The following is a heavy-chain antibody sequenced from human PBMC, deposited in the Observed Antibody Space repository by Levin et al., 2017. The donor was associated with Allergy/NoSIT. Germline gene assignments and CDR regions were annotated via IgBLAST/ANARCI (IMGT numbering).Heavy chain of an antibody. CDR3: AREPGTIAAAGRGGLNYFDY. D-gene: IGHD6-13*01. V-gene: IGHV4-59*01. J-gene: IGHJ4*02. CDR2: IYYSGST. CDR1: GGSISSYY. Sequence: TSETLSLTCTVSGGSISSYYWSWIRQPPGKGLEWIGYIYYSGSTNYNPSLKSRVTISVDTSKNQFSLKLSSVTAADTAVYYCAREPGTIAAAGRGGLNYFDYWGQGTLVTVSS.